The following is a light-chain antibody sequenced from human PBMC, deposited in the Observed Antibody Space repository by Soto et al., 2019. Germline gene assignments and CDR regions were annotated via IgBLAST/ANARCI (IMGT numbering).Light chain of an antibody. CDR1: SSDVGGYNH. Sequence: QSALTQPASVSGSPGQSITISCTGTSSDVGGYNHVSWYQHHPDKAPKVIIFEVSNRPSGISSRFSGPRSGNTASLTISGLQAEDEADYYCASYTTTSTLWVFGGATKLSVL. CDR3: ASYTTTSTLWV. J-gene: IGLJ3*02. V-gene: IGLV2-14*01. CDR2: EVS.